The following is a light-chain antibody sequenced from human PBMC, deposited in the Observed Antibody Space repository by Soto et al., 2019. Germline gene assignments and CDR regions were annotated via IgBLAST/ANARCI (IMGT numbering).Light chain of an antibody. V-gene: IGKV1-5*01. CDR3: QQYNSSPYT. CDR1: ESLSGW. Sequence: DIQMTQSPSTLSASVGDRVTITCRVSESLSGWLAWYQQKPGKAPNLLIYDASSLASGVPPRFSGSGSGTEFSLTITSLQPYDFATYYCQQYNSSPYTFGQGTKLEIK. J-gene: IGKJ2*01. CDR2: DAS.